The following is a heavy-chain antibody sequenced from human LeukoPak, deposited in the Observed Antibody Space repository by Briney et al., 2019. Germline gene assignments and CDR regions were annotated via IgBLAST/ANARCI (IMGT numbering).Heavy chain of an antibody. Sequence: SETLSLTCAVYGGSFSGYYWSWIRQPPGKGLEWIGEINHSGSTNYNPSLKSRVTISVDTSKNQFSLKLSSVTAADTAVYYCVRQLELFWFDPWGQGILVTVSS. CDR1: GGSFSGYY. V-gene: IGHV4-34*01. J-gene: IGHJ5*02. D-gene: IGHD1-7*01. CDR3: VRQLELFWFDP. CDR2: INHSGST.